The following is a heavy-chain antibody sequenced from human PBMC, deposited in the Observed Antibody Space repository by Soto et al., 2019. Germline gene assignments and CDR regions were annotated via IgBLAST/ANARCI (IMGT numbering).Heavy chain of an antibody. CDR3: AHCRGGVASF. V-gene: IGHV2-5*02. CDR1: GFSLNTRDVG. CDR2: VYWDDDK. J-gene: IGHJ4*02. Sequence: QITLNESGPALVKPTQTLTLTCTFSGFSLNTRDVGVGWIRQPPGKALEWLGVVYWDDDKTYSPSLKSRLNITKDTPKNQVVLRMTKMDPGDTATYYGAHCRGGVASFWGQGTLVTVSS. D-gene: IGHD3-16*01.